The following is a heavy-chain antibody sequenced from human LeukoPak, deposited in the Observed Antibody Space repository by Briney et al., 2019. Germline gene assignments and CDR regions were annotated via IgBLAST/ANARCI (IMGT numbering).Heavy chain of an antibody. J-gene: IGHJ4*02. V-gene: IGHV4-34*01. D-gene: IGHD5-12*01. CDR1: GGSFSGYY. CDR3: ARGLGGGYVAGQPFDY. Sequence: SETLSLTCAVYGGSFSGYYWSWIRQPPGKGLEWIGEINHSGSTNYNPSLKSRVTISVDTSKNQFSLKLSSVTAADTAVYYCARGLGGGYVAGQPFDYWGQGTLVTVSS. CDR2: INHSGST.